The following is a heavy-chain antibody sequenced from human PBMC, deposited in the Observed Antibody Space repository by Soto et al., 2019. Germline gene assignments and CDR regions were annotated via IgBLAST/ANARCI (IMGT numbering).Heavy chain of an antibody. Sequence: QVNLVESGGGVVQPGTSLRLSCAASGFTFKNYAMHWVRQAPGKELEWVALISYDGGNKYYAESVKGRFAISRDNSKNNLYLQMNRLRNADTAFYYCAKDPSIGAAGYYYGMDVWGQGTTVTVSS. CDR3: AKDPSIGAAGYYYGMDV. CDR2: ISYDGGNK. J-gene: IGHJ6*02. D-gene: IGHD6-13*01. V-gene: IGHV3-30*18. CDR1: GFTFKNYA.